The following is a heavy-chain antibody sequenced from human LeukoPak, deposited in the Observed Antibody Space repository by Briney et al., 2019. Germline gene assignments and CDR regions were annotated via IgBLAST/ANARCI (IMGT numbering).Heavy chain of an antibody. CDR2: ISSSGSAI. D-gene: IGHD5-18*01. Sequence: GGSLRLSCAASGFTFSSYEMNWVRQAPGKGLEWVSYISSSGSAINYAHSVKGRFTISRDNAKNSPYLHMNRLRAEDTAVYYCARDLGYIYGYPFDYWGQGNLVTVSS. CDR1: GFTFSSYE. V-gene: IGHV3-48*03. J-gene: IGHJ4*02. CDR3: ARDLGYIYGYPFDY.